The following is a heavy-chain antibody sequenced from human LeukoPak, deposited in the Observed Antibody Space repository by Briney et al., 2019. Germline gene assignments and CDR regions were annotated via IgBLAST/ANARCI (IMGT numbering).Heavy chain of an antibody. CDR2: INHSGST. V-gene: IGHV4-34*01. D-gene: IGHD2-21*01. J-gene: IGHJ4*02. Sequence: SETLSLTCAVYGGSFSGYYWSWIRQPPGKGLEWIGEINHSGSTNYNPSLKSRVTISVDTSKNQFSLKLSSVTAADTAVYYCARLRRRAELWWRGDGLYYFDYWGQGTLVTVSS. CDR1: GGSFSGYY. CDR3: ARLRRRAELWWRGDGLYYFDY.